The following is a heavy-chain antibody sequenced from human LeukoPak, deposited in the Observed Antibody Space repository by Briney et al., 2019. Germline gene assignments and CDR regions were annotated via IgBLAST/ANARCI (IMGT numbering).Heavy chain of an antibody. CDR1: GGTFSNYA. J-gene: IGHJ3*02. CDR2: IIPMFGTV. D-gene: IGHD3-9*01. CDR3: ARGVYDILTQDRPGAFDI. Sequence: ASVKVSCKASGGTFSNYAITWVRQAPGQGLEWMGGIIPMFGTVKSAQKFQGRVTITADKSTSTAYMELSSLRSEDTAVYYCARGVYDILTQDRPGAFDIWGQGTMVTVSS. V-gene: IGHV1-69*06.